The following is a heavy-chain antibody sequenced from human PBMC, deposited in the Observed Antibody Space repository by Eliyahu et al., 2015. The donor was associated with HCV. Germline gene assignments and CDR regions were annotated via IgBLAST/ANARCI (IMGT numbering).Heavy chain of an antibody. D-gene: IGHD3-22*01. CDR3: TRGRYKGYDSSDY. V-gene: IGHV4-34*01. CDR2: VNHSGGT. CDR1: GGSFSDYY. J-gene: IGHJ4*02. Sequence: QVQLQQWGAGLLKPSETLSLTCAVYGGSFSDYYWSWIRQPPGKGLEWIGQVNHSGGTDYNPSLKSRVTISVDPSETQFSLKLTSVTAADTAVYYCTRGRYKGYDSSDYWSQGTLVTVSS.